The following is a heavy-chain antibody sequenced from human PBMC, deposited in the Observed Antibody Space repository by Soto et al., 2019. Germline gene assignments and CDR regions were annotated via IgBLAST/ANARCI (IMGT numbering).Heavy chain of an antibody. CDR1: GGTFSSYA. CDR2: IIPIFGTA. CDR3: ARAGDRGVATSHYYYGMGV. D-gene: IGHD5-12*01. Sequence: QVQLVQSGAEVKKPGSSVKVSCKASGGTFSSYAISWVRQAPGQGLEWMGGIIPIFGTANYAQKFQGRVTITADESTSTAYMELSSLGAEDTAVYYCARAGDRGVATSHYYYGMGVWGQGTTVTVSS. V-gene: IGHV1-69*01. J-gene: IGHJ6*02.